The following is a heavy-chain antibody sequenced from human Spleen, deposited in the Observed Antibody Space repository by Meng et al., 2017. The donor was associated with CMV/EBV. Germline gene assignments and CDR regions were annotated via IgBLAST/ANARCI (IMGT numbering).Heavy chain of an antibody. CDR2: INPNSDGA. CDR1: GYPFTSFY. CDR3: AREGRIWGDYAYYDMDV. D-gene: IGHD3-16*01. J-gene: IGHJ6*02. V-gene: IGHV1-2*02. Sequence: ASVKVSCKASGYPFTSFYIHWVRQAPGQGLEWMGSINPNSDGADYAQSFQGRVTLTRDMSIGTAFMELNRLTSDDTAVYYCAREGRIWGDYAYYDMDVWGQGTTVTVSS.